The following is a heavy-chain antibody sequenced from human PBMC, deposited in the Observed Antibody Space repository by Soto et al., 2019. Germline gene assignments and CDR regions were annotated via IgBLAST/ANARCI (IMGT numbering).Heavy chain of an antibody. CDR1: GFTFSNAW. CDR2: IKSKTDGGTT. J-gene: IGHJ3*02. CDR3: TTFGYSYGRDAFDI. D-gene: IGHD5-18*01. V-gene: IGHV3-15*07. Sequence: GGSLRLSCAASGFTFSNAWMNWVRQAPGKGLEWVGRIKSKTDGGTTDYAAPVKGRLTISRDDSKNTLYLQMNSLKTEDTAVYYCTTFGYSYGRDAFDIWGQGTMVTVSS.